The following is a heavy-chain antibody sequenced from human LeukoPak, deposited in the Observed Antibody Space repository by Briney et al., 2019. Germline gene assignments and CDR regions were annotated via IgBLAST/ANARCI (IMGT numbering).Heavy chain of an antibody. CDR3: ARESDVGKDFDC. J-gene: IGHJ4*02. D-gene: IGHD1-1*01. Sequence: ASVKVSCKASGYTFTYHYIHLVRQAPGQGLEWMGIINPSNGDTNYAQRFQGRVTMTRDTSTSTVYMELSSLDPEDTAVYYCARESDVGKDFDCWGQGTLVTVSS. CDR2: INPSNGDT. CDR1: GYTFTYHY. V-gene: IGHV1-46*01.